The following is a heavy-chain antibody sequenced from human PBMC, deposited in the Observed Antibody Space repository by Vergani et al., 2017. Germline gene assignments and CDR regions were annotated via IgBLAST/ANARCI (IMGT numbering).Heavy chain of an antibody. CDR2: ISYDGSNK. Sequence: QVQLVESGGGVVQPGRSLRLSCAASGFTFSSYAMHWVRQAPGKGLEWVAVISYDGSNKYYADSVKGRFTISRDNSKNTLYLQMNSLRAEDTAVYYCARDVERKGELPFDYWGQGTLVTVSS. J-gene: IGHJ4*02. CDR1: GFTFSSYA. V-gene: IGHV3-30-3*01. CDR3: ARDVERKGELPFDY. D-gene: IGHD1-26*01.